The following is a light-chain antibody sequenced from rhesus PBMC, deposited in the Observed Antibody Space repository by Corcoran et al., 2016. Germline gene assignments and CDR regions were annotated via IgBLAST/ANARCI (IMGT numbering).Light chain of an antibody. Sequence: EIVMTQSPATLSLSPGERATLSCRASQSVGSSVSWYQQKPGQAPRLLIFSASYRATGIPDKFSGSGSGTDFTLTICSLEPEEVAVYYCLQLSNWPHTFGQGTKVEIK. V-gene: IGKV3-24*04. CDR3: LQLSNWPHT. CDR1: QSVGSS. J-gene: IGKJ1*01. CDR2: SAS.